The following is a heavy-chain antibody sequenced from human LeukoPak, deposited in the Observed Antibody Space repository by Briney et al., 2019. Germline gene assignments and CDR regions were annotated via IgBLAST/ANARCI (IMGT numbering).Heavy chain of an antibody. J-gene: IGHJ4*02. CDR3: ASGEMYYYDSSGADY. D-gene: IGHD3-22*01. CDR1: GFTFSSYS. V-gene: IGHV3-21*01. Sequence: PGGSLRLSCAASGFTFSSYSMNWVRQAPGKGLEWVSSISSSSSYIYYADSVKGRFTISRDNAKNSLYLQMNSLRAEDTAVYYCASGEMYYYDSSGADYWGQGTLVTVSS. CDR2: ISSSSSYI.